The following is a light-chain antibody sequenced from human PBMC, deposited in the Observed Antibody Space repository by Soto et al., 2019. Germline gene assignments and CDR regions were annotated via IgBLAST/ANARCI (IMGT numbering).Light chain of an antibody. J-gene: IGKJ1*01. CDR1: QSVSSSY. CDR2: GAS. CDR3: QQYGSSLWT. Sequence: EIVLTQSPGTLSLSPGERATLSCRASQSVSSSYLTWYQQKPGQAPRLLIFGASSRATGIPDRVSGRGSCTDFTLAISRREPKDFAVYYCQQYGSSLWTFGQGTKGEIK. V-gene: IGKV3-20*01.